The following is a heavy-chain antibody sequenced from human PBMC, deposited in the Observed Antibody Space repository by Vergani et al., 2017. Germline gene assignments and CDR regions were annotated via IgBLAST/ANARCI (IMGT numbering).Heavy chain of an antibody. V-gene: IGHV3-9*01. J-gene: IGHJ4*02. CDR2: LSWNGGLV. CDR3: AKEGGGYCSGGTCYPEY. Sequence: EVHLVESGGGLVHPGGSLRLSCAASGFTFDDFAVHWVRQAPGRGLEWVSGLSWNGGLVNYADSVKGRFTISRDNSKNTLYLQMKSLRPEDTAVYYCAKEGGGYCSGGTCYPEYWGQGTLVIVSS. CDR1: GFTFDDFA. D-gene: IGHD2-15*01.